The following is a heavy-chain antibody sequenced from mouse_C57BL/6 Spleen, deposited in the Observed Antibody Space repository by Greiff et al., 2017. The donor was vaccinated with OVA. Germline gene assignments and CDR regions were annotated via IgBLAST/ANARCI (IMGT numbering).Heavy chain of an antibody. V-gene: IGHV1-50*01. CDR2: VDPSDSYT. CDR3: ATMGRGYFDV. Sequence: QVQLQQPGAELVKPGASVKLSCKASGYTFTSYWMQWVKQRPGQGLEWIGEVDPSDSYTNYNQKVKGKATLTVDTSSSTAYMQLSSLTSEDSAVYYCATMGRGYFDVWGTGTTVTVSS. D-gene: IGHD2-3*01. J-gene: IGHJ1*03. CDR1: GYTFTSYW.